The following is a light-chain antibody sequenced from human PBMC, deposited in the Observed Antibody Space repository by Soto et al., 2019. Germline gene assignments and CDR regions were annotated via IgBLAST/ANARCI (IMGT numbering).Light chain of an antibody. CDR2: DVS. V-gene: IGLV2-14*01. CDR3: SSYTSSSSYV. Sequence: CVLTQPASVNGSPGQSIGISCTGTSSDVGGYKYVSWYQQHPGKAPKLLIYDVSNRPSGVSDRFSGSRSGNTASLTISGLQSEDEADYYSSSYTSSSSYVFGTGTKVTVL. CDR1: SSDVGGYKY. J-gene: IGLJ1*01.